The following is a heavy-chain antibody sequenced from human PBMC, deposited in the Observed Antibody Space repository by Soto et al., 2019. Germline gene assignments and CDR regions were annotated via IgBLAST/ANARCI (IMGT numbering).Heavy chain of an antibody. CDR3: ARTPRYYYDSSGYYY. CDR1: GGSFSGYY. J-gene: IGHJ4*02. CDR2: MNHSGST. V-gene: IGHV4-34*01. D-gene: IGHD3-22*01. Sequence: QVQLQQWGAGLLKPSETLSLTCAVYGGSFSGYYWSWIRQPPGKGLEWIGEMNHSGSTNYNPSLKSRVTISVDTSKNQFSLKLSSVTAADTAVYYCARTPRYYYDSSGYYYWGQGTLVTVSS.